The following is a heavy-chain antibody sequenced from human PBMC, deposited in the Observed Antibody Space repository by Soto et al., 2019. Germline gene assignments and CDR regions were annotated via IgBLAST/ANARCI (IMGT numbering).Heavy chain of an antibody. J-gene: IGHJ5*02. CDR1: GYTFTSYA. V-gene: IGHV1-3*01. CDR2: INAGNGNT. CDR3: ARALTRTVLRYFLGPGWFDP. Sequence: ASVKVSCKASGYTFTSYAMHWVLQAPGQRLEWMGWINAGNGNTKYSQKFQGRVTITRDTSASTAYMELSSLRSEDTAVYYCARALTRTVLRYFLGPGWFDPWGQGTLVTVSS. D-gene: IGHD3-9*01.